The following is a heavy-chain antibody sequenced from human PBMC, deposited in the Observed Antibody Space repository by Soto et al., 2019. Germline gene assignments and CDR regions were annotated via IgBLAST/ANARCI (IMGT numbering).Heavy chain of an antibody. CDR2: ISGSGGST. V-gene: IGHV3-23*01. CDR3: AKDTRATVTTSNFDY. CDR1: GFTFSSYA. D-gene: IGHD4-17*01. Sequence: PGGSLRLSCAASGFTFSSYAMSWVLQAPGKGLEWVSAISGSGGSTYYADSVKGRFTISRDNSKNTLYLQMNSLRAEDTAVYYCAKDTRATVTTSNFDYWGQGTLVTVSS. J-gene: IGHJ4*02.